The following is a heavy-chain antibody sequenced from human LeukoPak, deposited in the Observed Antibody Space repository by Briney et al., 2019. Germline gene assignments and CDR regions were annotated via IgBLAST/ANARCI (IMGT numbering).Heavy chain of an antibody. Sequence: GGSLRLSCAASGFTFSDYYTSWIRQAPGKGLEWVSYISNSGTTMYHADSVKGRFTISRDNAKNSLYLQMNSLRDEDTAVYYCARDYNWGFDYWGQGTLVAVSS. J-gene: IGHJ4*02. CDR3: ARDYNWGFDY. CDR2: ISNSGTTM. CDR1: GFTFSDYY. D-gene: IGHD1-20*01. V-gene: IGHV3-11*04.